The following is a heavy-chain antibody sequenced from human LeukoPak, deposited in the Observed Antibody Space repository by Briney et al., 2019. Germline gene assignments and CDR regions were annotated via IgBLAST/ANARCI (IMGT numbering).Heavy chain of an antibody. V-gene: IGHV4-34*01. Sequence: SETLSLTCAVYGGSFSGYYWSWIRQPPGKGLEWIGEINHSGSPNYNPSLKNRVTISIDTSKNQFSLRLRSVTAADTAVYYCVRVGGSCSGDNCYSAYYYGLDFWGQGTTVTVSS. J-gene: IGHJ6*02. CDR2: INHSGSP. CDR3: VRVGGSCSGDNCYSAYYYGLDF. D-gene: IGHD2-15*01. CDR1: GGSFSGYY.